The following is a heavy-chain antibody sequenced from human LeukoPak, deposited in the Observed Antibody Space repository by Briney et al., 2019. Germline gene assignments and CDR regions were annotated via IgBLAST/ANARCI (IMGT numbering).Heavy chain of an antibody. Sequence: GGSLRLSCAASGFTFSSYAMSWVRQAPGKGLEWVSAISGSGGSTYYADSVKGRFTISRDNSKNTLYLQMNSLRAEDTAVYYCAKDRGSDFWTSNAFDYWGQGTLVTVSS. CDR1: GFTFSSYA. J-gene: IGHJ4*02. V-gene: IGHV3-23*01. D-gene: IGHD3-3*01. CDR2: ISGSGGST. CDR3: AKDRGSDFWTSNAFDY.